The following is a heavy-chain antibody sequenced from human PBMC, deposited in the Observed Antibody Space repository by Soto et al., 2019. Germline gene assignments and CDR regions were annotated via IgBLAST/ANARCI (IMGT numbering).Heavy chain of an antibody. CDR3: ATGRGGSAYVPGAY. Sequence: EVQLVESGGGLVKPGGSLRLSCAASGFSFTSAWMNWVRQIPGKGLEWVGRIKTNIDGGATDYSAPVKGRFTISRDDSKDTVYLQMNRLQTEEAAVYYCATGRGGSAYVPGAYWGQGALVTVSS. CDR2: IKTNIDGGAT. V-gene: IGHV3-15*07. D-gene: IGHD5-12*01. CDR1: GFSFTSAW. J-gene: IGHJ4*02.